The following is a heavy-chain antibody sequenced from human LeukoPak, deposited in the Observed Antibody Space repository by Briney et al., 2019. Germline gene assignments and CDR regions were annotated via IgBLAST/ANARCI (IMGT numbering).Heavy chain of an antibody. D-gene: IGHD2-2*01. CDR2: INPNSGGT. V-gene: IGHV1-2*02. Sequence: ASVKVSCKASGYTFTGYYMHWVRRAPGQGLEWMGWINPNSGGTNYAQKFQGRVTMTRDTSISTAYMELSRLRSDDTAVYYCARSVKEGYCSSTSCPEFDYWGQGTLVTVSS. J-gene: IGHJ4*02. CDR1: GYTFTGYY. CDR3: ARSVKEGYCSSTSCPEFDY.